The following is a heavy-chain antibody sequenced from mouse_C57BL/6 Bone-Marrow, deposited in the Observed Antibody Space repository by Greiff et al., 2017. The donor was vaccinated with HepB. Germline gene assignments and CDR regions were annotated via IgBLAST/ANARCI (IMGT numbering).Heavy chain of an antibody. CDR1: GYTFTDYY. CDR3: ARDDYYGSSYDFDY. Sequence: EVKLMESGPVLVKPGASVKMSCKASGYTFTDYYMNWVKQSHGKSLEWIGVINPYNGGTSYNQKFKGKATLTVDKSSSTAYMELNSLTSEDSAVYYCARDDYYGSSYDFDYWGQGTTLTVSS. J-gene: IGHJ2*01. V-gene: IGHV1-19*01. D-gene: IGHD1-1*01. CDR2: INPYNGGT.